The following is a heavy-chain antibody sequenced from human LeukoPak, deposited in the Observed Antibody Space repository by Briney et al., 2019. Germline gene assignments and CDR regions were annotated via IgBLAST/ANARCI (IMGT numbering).Heavy chain of an antibody. CDR1: GFTFTNYA. J-gene: IGHJ6*02. CDR2: IGGSDAYT. CDR3: ARDRSYAIDV. Sequence: GGSLRLSCEASGFTFTNYAVSWVRQAPGKGLEWVAGIGGSDAYTVYADSVKGRFTISIDSSRKMVYLQMDSLRAEDTAVYYCARDRSYAIDVWGQGTTVTVSS. V-gene: IGHV3-23*01.